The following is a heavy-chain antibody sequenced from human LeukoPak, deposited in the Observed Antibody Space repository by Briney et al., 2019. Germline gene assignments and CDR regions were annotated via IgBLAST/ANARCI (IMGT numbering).Heavy chain of an antibody. V-gene: IGHV1-2*02. CDR2: INPNSGGT. CDR1: GYTFTGYY. J-gene: IGHJ3*02. D-gene: IGHD3-22*01. CDR3: ARGHNYYDSSGTKGIAFDI. Sequence: ASVKVSCKASGYTFTGYYMHWVRQAPGQGLEWMGWINPNSGGTNYAQKFQGRVTMTRDMATSTDYMEVSSLRSEDTAVYYCARGHNYYDSSGTKGIAFDIWGQGTMVTVSS.